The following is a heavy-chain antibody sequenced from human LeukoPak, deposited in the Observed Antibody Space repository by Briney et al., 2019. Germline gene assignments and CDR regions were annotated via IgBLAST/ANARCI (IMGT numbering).Heavy chain of an antibody. CDR1: GGSFSGYY. CDR3: AREQKNWNDVGFWFDP. CDR2: INHSGST. J-gene: IGHJ5*02. V-gene: IGHV4-34*01. D-gene: IGHD1-1*01. Sequence: SETLSLTCAVYGGSFSGYYWSWIRQPPGKGLEWIREINHSGSTNYNPSLKSRVTISVDTSKNQFSLKLSSVTAADTAVYYCAREQKNWNDVGFWFDPWGQGTLVTVSS.